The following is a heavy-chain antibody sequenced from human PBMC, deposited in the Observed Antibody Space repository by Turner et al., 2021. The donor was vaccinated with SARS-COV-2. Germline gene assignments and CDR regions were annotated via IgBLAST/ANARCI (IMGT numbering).Heavy chain of an antibody. Sequence: EVHLLESGGGLVQPGGSLRLSCAASGFTFSNFAMSWVRQAPGRGLEWLSSISGNSNNIYYADSLKGRFTISRDNPKNTLYLQMNSLRAEDTAVYYCARDHYYDSSGYTLDAFDIWGQGTMVTISS. D-gene: IGHD3-22*01. J-gene: IGHJ3*02. CDR2: ISGNSNNI. CDR1: GFTFSNFA. V-gene: IGHV3-23*01. CDR3: ARDHYYDSSGYTLDAFDI.